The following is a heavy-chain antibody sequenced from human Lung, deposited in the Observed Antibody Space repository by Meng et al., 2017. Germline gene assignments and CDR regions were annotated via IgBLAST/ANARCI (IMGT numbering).Heavy chain of an antibody. D-gene: IGHD6-19*01. CDR3: VRRTYSSGWYFDY. V-gene: IGHV4-34*02. J-gene: IGHJ4*02. CDR1: GGSFSGYY. Sequence: QLQRQHVGAGLLKPSETLSLTCAVYGGSFSGYYWSWIRQPPGKGLEWIGEIIDSGSTNYNPSLKSRVTISVDTSKNQFSLRVTSVTAADRAVYYCVRRTYSSGWYFDYWGQGTLVTVSS. CDR2: IIDSGST.